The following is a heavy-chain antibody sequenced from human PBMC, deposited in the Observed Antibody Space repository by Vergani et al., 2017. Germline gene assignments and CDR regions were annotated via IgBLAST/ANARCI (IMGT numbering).Heavy chain of an antibody. J-gene: IGHJ4*02. CDR3: ARAYNWNEDFDY. V-gene: IGHV2-5*02. Sequence: QITLKESGPTLVKPIQTLTLTCTFSGFSLSTSGVGVGWIRQPPGKALEWLALIYWDDDKRYSPSLKSRLTITKDTSKNQVVLTMTNMDPVDTATYYCARAYNWNEDFDYWGQGTLVTVSS. CDR1: GFSLSTSGVG. CDR2: IYWDDDK. D-gene: IGHD1-1*01.